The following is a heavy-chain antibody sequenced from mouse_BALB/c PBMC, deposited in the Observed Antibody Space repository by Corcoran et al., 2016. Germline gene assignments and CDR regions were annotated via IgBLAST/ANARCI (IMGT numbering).Heavy chain of an antibody. Sequence: EVQLQQSGAELVKPGASVKLSCTASGFNIKDTYMHWVKQRPEQGLEWIGRIDPANGNTKYDPKCQGTATITADTSSNTAYLQLSSLTSEDTAVYYCANWDWYFDVWGAGTTVTVSS. D-gene: IGHD4-1*01. V-gene: IGHV14-3*02. CDR2: IDPANGNT. J-gene: IGHJ1*01. CDR1: GFNIKDTY. CDR3: ANWDWYFDV.